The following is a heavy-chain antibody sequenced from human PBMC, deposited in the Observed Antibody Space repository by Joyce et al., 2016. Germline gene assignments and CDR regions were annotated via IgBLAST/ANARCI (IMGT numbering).Heavy chain of an antibody. CDR3: ARSVIVGIQLWFDY. D-gene: IGHD5-18*01. CDR1: GGSISSGNYY. CDR2: INIRGGK. Sequence: QVQLQESGPGLVKPSQNLSLTCTVSGGSISSGNYYWNWIRQPAGKGLEWIGRINIRGGKKYKPSLRRRVTISVDTSKNHFSLRLSSVTAADTAVYYCARSVIVGIQLWFDYWGLGSLVTVSS. J-gene: IGHJ4*02. V-gene: IGHV4-61*02.